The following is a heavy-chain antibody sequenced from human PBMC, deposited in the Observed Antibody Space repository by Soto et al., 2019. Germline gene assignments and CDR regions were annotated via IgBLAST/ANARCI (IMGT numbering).Heavy chain of an antibody. V-gene: IGHV4-39*07. CDR2: IYYSGST. CDR1: GCSISSSSYF. D-gene: IGHD3-10*01. Sequence: SETLSLTCSVSGCSISSSSYFWGWIRQPPGKGLEWIGSIYYSGSTHYNPSLKSRVTISIDTSKNQFSLKLRSVTAADTAVYYCAREGDAFGAPFDYWGQGTLVTVSS. CDR3: AREGDAFGAPFDY. J-gene: IGHJ4*02.